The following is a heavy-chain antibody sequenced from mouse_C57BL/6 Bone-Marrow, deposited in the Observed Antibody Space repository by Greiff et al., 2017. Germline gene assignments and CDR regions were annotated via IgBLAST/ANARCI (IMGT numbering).Heavy chain of an antibody. J-gene: IGHJ2*01. CDR1: GYTFTSYW. CDR2: IYPGSGST. D-gene: IGHD6-1*01. V-gene: IGHV1-55*01. CDR3: AQADQCPFDY. Sequence: VQLQQPGAELVKPGASVKMSCKASGYTFTSYWITWVKQRPGQGLEWIGDIYPGSGSTNYNQKFKSKATLTVDTSSRTAYMQLSSLTSEDSAVYYCAQADQCPFDYWGQGTTLTVSS.